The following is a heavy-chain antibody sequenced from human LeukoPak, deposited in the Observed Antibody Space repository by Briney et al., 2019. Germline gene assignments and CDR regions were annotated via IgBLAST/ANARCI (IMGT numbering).Heavy chain of an antibody. CDR2: ISSTTSTI. CDR1: GFTFSIYS. Sequence: GGSLRLSCAASGFTFSIYSMNWVRLAPGKGLEWVSYISSTTSTIYYADSVKGRFTISRDNAKNSLYLQMNSLRDEDTAVYYCARFIVGAPDYWGQGTLVTVSS. CDR3: ARFIVGAPDY. D-gene: IGHD1-26*01. V-gene: IGHV3-48*02. J-gene: IGHJ4*02.